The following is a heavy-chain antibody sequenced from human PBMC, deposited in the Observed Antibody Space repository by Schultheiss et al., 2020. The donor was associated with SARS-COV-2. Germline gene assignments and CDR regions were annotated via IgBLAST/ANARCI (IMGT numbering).Heavy chain of an antibody. V-gene: IGHV3-30*04. CDR1: GLTFNRHA. D-gene: IGHD4-23*01. J-gene: IGHJ4*02. CDR2: ISNDGSNK. Sequence: GESLKISCAASGLTFNRHAMHWVRQAPGKGLEWVAVISNDGSNKYYADSVKGRFTISRDNSKNTLYLQMNSLRAEDTAVYYCAKGGTVVGNDLDYWGQGTLVTVSS. CDR3: AKGGTVVGNDLDY.